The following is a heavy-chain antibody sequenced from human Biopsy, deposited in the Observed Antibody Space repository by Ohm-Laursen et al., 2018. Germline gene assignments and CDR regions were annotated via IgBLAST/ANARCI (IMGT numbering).Heavy chain of an antibody. CDR2: VSYWGTT. D-gene: IGHD3-22*01. J-gene: IGHJ6*02. Sequence: SDTLSLTCSVSTISITNFGDQWDWIRQAPGKGLEWIGTVSYWGTTHYNPSLKSRVTISVDTSKNQFSLKVRSVTAADTAVYYCVRGVDYYDPYHYYALDVWGQGTTVTVSS. CDR1: TISITNFGDQ. CDR3: VRGVDYYDPYHYYALDV. V-gene: IGHV4-39*07.